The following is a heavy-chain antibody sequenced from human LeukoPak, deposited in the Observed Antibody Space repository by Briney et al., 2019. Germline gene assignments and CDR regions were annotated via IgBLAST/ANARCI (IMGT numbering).Heavy chain of an antibody. CDR1: GFTFSSYS. Sequence: GGSLRLSCAASGFTFSSYSMNWVRQAPGKGLEWVSYISSSSSTIYYADSVKGRFTISRDNSKNTLYLQMNSLRAEDTAVYYCAKDRLPTSPDYYYYYYYMDVWGKGTTVTVSS. V-gene: IGHV3-48*01. CDR3: AKDRLPTSPDYYYYYYYMDV. CDR2: ISSSSSTI. D-gene: IGHD6-25*01. J-gene: IGHJ6*03.